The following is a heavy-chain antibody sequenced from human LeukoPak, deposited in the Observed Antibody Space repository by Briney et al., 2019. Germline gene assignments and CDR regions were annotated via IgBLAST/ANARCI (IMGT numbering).Heavy chain of an antibody. D-gene: IGHD7-27*01. CDR1: GYTFTSYY. CDR2: INPSGDST. CDR3: ARIDWGLDAFDI. V-gene: IGHV1-46*01. J-gene: IGHJ3*02. Sequence: ASVKVSCKASGYTFTSYYMHWVRQAPGQGLEWMGIINPSGDSTSYAQKFQGRVTMTRDTSTSTAYMELGSLRSDDTAVYYCARIDWGLDAFDIWGQGTGVTVS.